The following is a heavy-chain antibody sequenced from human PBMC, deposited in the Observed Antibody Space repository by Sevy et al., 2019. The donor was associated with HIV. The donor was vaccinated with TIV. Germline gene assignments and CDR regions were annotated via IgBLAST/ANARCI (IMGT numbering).Heavy chain of an antibody. D-gene: IGHD3-22*01. CDR3: ARPAGFYDNSGYSFMDY. J-gene: IGHJ4*02. CDR1: GYSFTSYW. V-gene: IGHV5-51*01. Sequence: GESLKISCKGSGYSFTSYWIAWVRQMPGKGLEWMGIIYPSDSDTKYSPSFQGRVTISADKSISTAYLQWSTLKVSDTAIYYCARPAGFYDNSGYSFMDYWGQGTLVTVSS. CDR2: IYPSDSDT.